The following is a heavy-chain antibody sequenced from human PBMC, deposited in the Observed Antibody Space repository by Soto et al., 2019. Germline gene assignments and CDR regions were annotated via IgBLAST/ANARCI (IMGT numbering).Heavy chain of an antibody. CDR2: INHSGST. Sequence: QVQLQQWGAGLLKPSETLSLTCAVYGGSFSGYYWSWIRQPPGKGLEWIGEINHSGSTNYNPSLKTRVTIPVDTSKNQFSLKLSSVTAADTAVYYCARGPKYLSVYYGSGRRNRDWFDPWGQGTLVTVSS. J-gene: IGHJ5*02. D-gene: IGHD3-10*01. CDR1: GGSFSGYY. V-gene: IGHV4-34*01. CDR3: ARGPKYLSVYYGSGRRNRDWFDP.